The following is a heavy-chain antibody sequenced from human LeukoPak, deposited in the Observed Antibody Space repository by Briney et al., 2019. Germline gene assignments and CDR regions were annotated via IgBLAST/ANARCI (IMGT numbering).Heavy chain of an antibody. CDR3: ARERNYERSGYHSYYIDS. CDR2: INWSGGSP. V-gene: IGHV3-20*04. CDR1: GFTFDDYG. J-gene: IGHJ4*02. D-gene: IGHD3-22*01. Sequence: PGGSLRLSCAASGFTFDDYGMTWVRQAPGKGLEWVSGINWSGGSPVYADSVKGRFTISRDNAKNSLYLQMNSLRAEDTALFYCARERNYERSGYHSYYIDSWGQGTLVTVTS.